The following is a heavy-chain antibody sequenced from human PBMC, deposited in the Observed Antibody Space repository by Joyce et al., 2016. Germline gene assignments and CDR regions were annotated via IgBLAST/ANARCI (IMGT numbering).Heavy chain of an antibody. CDR2: ISRSSNTI. Sequence: EVQLVESGGGLVQPGGSLRLSCAASGFTFNTYSMNWVRQGPGKGLEWVSYISRSSNTIYYVDSVKGRFTISRDNAKNSLYLQMNSLRAEDTVVYFCARATSYYFYYYMDVWGKGTTVTVSS. J-gene: IGHJ6*03. CDR1: GFTFNTYS. CDR3: ARATSYYFYYYMDV. V-gene: IGHV3-48*01.